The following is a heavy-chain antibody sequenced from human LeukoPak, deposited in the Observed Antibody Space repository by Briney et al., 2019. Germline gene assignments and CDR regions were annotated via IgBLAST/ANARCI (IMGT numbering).Heavy chain of an antibody. CDR3: AREVLLEY. Sequence: SETLSLTCAVYGGSFSGYYWSWIRQPPGKGLEWIGEINHSGSTNYNPSFKSRVTISVDTSKNQFSLKLSSVTAADTAVYYCAREVLLEYWGQGTLVTVSS. D-gene: IGHD3-10*01. CDR2: INHSGST. CDR1: GGSFSGYY. J-gene: IGHJ4*02. V-gene: IGHV4-34*01.